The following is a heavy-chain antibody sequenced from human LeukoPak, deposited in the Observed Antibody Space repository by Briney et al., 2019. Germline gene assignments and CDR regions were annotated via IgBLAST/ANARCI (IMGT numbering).Heavy chain of an antibody. CDR2: ISAYNGNT. CDR1: GYTFTSYG. CDR3: ARVRYRLAETYIDY. V-gene: IGHV1-18*01. Sequence: ASVKVSCKASGYTFTSYGISWVRQAPGQGLEWMGWISAYNGNTNYAQKLQGRVTMTTDTSTSTAYMELRSLRSEDTAVYYCARVRYRLAETYIDYWGQGTLVTVSS. J-gene: IGHJ4*02. D-gene: IGHD3-16*01.